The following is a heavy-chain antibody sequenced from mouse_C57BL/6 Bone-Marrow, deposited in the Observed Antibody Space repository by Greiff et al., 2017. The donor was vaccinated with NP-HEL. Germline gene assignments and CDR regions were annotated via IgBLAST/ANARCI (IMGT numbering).Heavy chain of an antibody. CDR3: ARTTVVVNYFDY. J-gene: IGHJ2*01. CDR1: GFTFSSYA. Sequence: EVMLVESGGGLVKPGGSLKLSCAASGFTFSSYAMSWVRQTPEKRLEWVATISDGGSYTYYPDNVKGRFTISRDNAKNNLYLQMSHLKSEDTAMYYCARTTVVVNYFDYWGQGTTLTVSS. D-gene: IGHD1-1*01. V-gene: IGHV5-4*03. CDR2: ISDGGSYT.